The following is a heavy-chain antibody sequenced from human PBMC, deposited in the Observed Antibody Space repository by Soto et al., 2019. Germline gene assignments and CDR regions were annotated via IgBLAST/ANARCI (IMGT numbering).Heavy chain of an antibody. D-gene: IGHD6-13*01. V-gene: IGHV3-73*01. CDR3: TRQIAAAGQSDY. Sequence: GGSLRLSCAASGFTFSGSAMHWVRQASGKGLEWVGRIRSKANSYATAYAASVKGRFTISRDDSKNTAYLQMNSLKTEDTAVYYCTRQIAAAGQSDYWGQGTLVTVSS. J-gene: IGHJ4*02. CDR2: IRSKANSYAT. CDR1: GFTFSGSA.